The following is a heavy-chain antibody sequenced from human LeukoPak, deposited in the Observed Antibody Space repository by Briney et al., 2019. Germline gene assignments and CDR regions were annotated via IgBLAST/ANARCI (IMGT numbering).Heavy chain of an antibody. J-gene: IGHJ4*02. CDR1: GFTFSTYW. Sequence: PGGSLRLSCAASGFTFSTYWMSWVRQAPGKGLEWVANIKQDGSEKYYVDSVKGRFTISRDNAKNSLYLQMNSLRAEDTALYYCAKQRVHCSSTSCYMGFDYWGQGTLVTVSS. V-gene: IGHV3-7*03. CDR3: AKQRVHCSSTSCYMGFDY. D-gene: IGHD2-2*02. CDR2: IKQDGSEK.